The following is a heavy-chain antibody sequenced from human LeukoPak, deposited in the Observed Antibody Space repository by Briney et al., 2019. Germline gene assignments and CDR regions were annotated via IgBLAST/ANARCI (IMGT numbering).Heavy chain of an antibody. Sequence: ASVKVSCKASGYTFTGYFIHWVRQAPGQGLEWMGWINPNSGGTSYAQKFQGRVTMTRDTSTSTVYMELSSLRSEDTAVYYCARAGAAAGTNNWFDPWGQGTLVTVSS. V-gene: IGHV1-2*02. D-gene: IGHD6-13*01. CDR3: ARAGAAAGTNNWFDP. CDR1: GYTFTGYF. J-gene: IGHJ5*02. CDR2: INPNSGGT.